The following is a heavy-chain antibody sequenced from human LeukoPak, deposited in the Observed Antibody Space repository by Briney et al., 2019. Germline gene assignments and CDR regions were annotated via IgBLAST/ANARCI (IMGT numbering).Heavy chain of an antibody. D-gene: IGHD1-26*01. Sequence: SETLSLTCTVSGGSISSSSYYWGWIRQPPGKGLEWIGSIYYSGSTYYNPSLKSRVTISVDTSKNQFSLKLSSVTAADTAVYYCARHTKRIDAWFGPWGQGTLVTVSS. CDR2: IYYSGST. J-gene: IGHJ5*02. CDR1: GGSISSSSYY. CDR3: ARHTKRIDAWFGP. V-gene: IGHV4-39*01.